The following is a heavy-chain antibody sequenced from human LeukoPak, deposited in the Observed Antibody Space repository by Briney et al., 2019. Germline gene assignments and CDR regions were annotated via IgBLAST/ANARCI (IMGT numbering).Heavy chain of an antibody. CDR1: GFTFSSYA. D-gene: IGHD1-26*01. CDR3: ARESGGDLGEAFDI. V-gene: IGHV3-23*01. Sequence: GGSLRLSCAASGFTFSSYAMSWVRQAPGKGLEWVSAISGSGGSTYYADSVKGRFTISRDNSKNSLYLQLNSLRAEDTAVYYCARESGGDLGEAFDIWGQGTTVTVSS. CDR2: ISGSGGST. J-gene: IGHJ3*02.